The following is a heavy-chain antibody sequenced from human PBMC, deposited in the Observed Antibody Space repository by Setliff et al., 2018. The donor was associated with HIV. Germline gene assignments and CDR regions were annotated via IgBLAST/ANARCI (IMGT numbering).Heavy chain of an antibody. D-gene: IGHD5-18*01. CDR2: INHSGGT. V-gene: IGHV4-34*01. J-gene: IGHJ1*01. CDR1: GGSFSAYY. Sequence: PSETLSLTCAVYGGSFSAYYWSWIRQTPGKGLEWIGEINHSGGTTYNPSLKSRVTISVDTSKNQFSLKLSSVTAADTAVFYCARGGYSYGFGRHRAYFQYWGQGTQVTVSS. CDR3: ARGGYSYGFGRHRAYFQY.